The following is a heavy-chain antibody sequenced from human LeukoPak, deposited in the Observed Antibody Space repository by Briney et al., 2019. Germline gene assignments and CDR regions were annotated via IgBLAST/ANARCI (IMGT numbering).Heavy chain of an antibody. J-gene: IGHJ4*02. V-gene: IGHV1-69*13. Sequence: SVKVSCKASGYTFTGYYMHWVRQAPGQGLEWMGGIIPIFGTANYAQKFQGRVTITADESTSTAYMELNSLRSEDTAVYYCAGFDYWGQGTLVTVSS. CDR2: IIPIFGTA. CDR3: AGFDY. CDR1: GYTFTGYY.